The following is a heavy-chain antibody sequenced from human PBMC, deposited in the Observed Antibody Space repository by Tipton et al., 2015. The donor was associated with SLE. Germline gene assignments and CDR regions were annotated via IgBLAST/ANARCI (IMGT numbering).Heavy chain of an antibody. J-gene: IGHJ4*02. CDR2: IYYSGST. D-gene: IGHD1-7*01. Sequence: TLSLTCTVSGGSISSSSYYWGWIRQPPGKGLEWIGSIYYSGSTYCNPSLKSRVTISVDTSKNQFSLKLSSVTAADTAVYHCTRVPRYNWNYIADWGQGTLVSVSS. V-gene: IGHV4-39*07. CDR3: TRVPRYNWNYIAD. CDR1: GGSISSSSYY.